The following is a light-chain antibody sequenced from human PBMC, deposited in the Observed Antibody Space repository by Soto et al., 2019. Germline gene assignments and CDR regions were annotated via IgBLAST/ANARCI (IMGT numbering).Light chain of an antibody. Sequence: EIVLTQSPGTLSLSPGERATLSCRASQSVSSNLLAWYQQKPGQAPRLLIYGASSRATGIPDRFSGSGSGTDFTLTISRLEPEDVAVYYCQQYGSSPLTFGGGTKVEIK. CDR2: GAS. CDR3: QQYGSSPLT. J-gene: IGKJ4*01. CDR1: QSVSSNL. V-gene: IGKV3-20*01.